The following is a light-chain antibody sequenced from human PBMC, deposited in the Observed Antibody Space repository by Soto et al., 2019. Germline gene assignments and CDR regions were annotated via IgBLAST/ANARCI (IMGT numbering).Light chain of an antibody. CDR2: GAS. Sequence: DIQMTQSPSSMSASVGDRVTITCRASQDISNHLAWYQQKPGKVPKLLIYGASTLQSGVPSRVSGSGSGTEFTLTISSLQPDDVATYYCQKYDSVPLTFGPGTKVDIK. CDR3: QKYDSVPLT. V-gene: IGKV1-27*01. CDR1: QDISNH. J-gene: IGKJ3*01.